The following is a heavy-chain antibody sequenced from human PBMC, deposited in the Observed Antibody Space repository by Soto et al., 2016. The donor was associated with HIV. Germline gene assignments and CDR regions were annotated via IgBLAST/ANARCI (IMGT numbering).Heavy chain of an antibody. V-gene: IGHV3-20*04. Sequence: EVQLVESGGGVVRPGGSLRLSCAASGFTFDEYGMSWVRQVPGKGLEWVSGINWNGGSTGYADSVKGRFIISRDNAKKFLYLQMNSLRAEDTALYYCARGARRGEYYYYMDVWGKRATVNRLF. CDR1: GFTFDEYG. CDR3: ARGARRGEYYYYMDV. J-gene: IGHJ6*03. CDR2: INWNGGST. D-gene: IGHD3-10*01.